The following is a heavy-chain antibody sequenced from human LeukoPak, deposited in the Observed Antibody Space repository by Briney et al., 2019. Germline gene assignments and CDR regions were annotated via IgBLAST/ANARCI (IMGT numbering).Heavy chain of an antibody. CDR3: ARVGCSSTSCFDAFDI. V-gene: IGHV3-21*01. D-gene: IGHD2-2*01. CDR1: GFTFSSYS. Sequence: GGSLRLSCAASGFTFSSYSMNWVRPAPGKGLEWVSSISSSSSYIYYADSVKGRFTISRGNAKNSLYLQMNSLRAEDTAVYYCARVGCSSTSCFDAFDIWGQGTMVTVSS. J-gene: IGHJ3*02. CDR2: ISSSSSYI.